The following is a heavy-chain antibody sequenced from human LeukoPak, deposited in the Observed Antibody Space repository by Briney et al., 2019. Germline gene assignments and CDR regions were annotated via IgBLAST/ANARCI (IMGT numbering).Heavy chain of an antibody. CDR2: ISAYNGNT. CDR3: ARGTVAAAGTGNFDY. J-gene: IGHJ4*02. D-gene: IGHD6-13*01. CDR1: GYTFTSYG. Sequence: ASVKVSCNASGYTFTSYGISWVRQAPGQGLEWMGWISAYNGNTNYAQKLQGRVTMTTDTSTSTAYMELRSLRSDDTAVYYCARGTVAAAGTGNFDYWGQGTLVTVSS. V-gene: IGHV1-18*01.